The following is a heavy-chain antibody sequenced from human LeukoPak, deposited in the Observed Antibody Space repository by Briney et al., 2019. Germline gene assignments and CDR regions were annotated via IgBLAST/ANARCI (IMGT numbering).Heavy chain of an antibody. V-gene: IGHV1-69*05. CDR1: GGTFSSYA. CDR3: ARAYGYDDLGGAFDI. D-gene: IGHD5-18*01. CDR2: IIPIFGTA. Sequence: ASVKVSCKASGGTFSSYAISWVRQAPGQGLEWMGGIIPIFGTANYAQKFQGRVTITTDESTSTAYMELSSLRSEDTAVYYCARAYGYDDLGGAFDIWGQGTMVTVSS. J-gene: IGHJ3*02.